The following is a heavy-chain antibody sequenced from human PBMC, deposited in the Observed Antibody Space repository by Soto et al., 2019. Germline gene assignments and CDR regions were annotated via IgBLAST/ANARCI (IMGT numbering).Heavy chain of an antibody. Sequence: GASVKVSCKASGYTFTSYGISWVRQAPGQGLEWMGWISAYNGNTNYAQKLQGRVTMTTDTSTSTAYMELRSLRSDDTAVYYCARDRRGNWKIPGVYYYYYGMDVWGQGTTVTVSS. J-gene: IGHJ6*02. D-gene: IGHD1-20*01. V-gene: IGHV1-18*04. CDR3: ARDRRGNWKIPGVYYYYYGMDV. CDR2: ISAYNGNT. CDR1: GYTFTSYG.